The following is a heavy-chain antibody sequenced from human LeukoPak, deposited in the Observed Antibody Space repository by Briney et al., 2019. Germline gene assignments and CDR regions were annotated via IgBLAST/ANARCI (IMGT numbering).Heavy chain of an antibody. D-gene: IGHD3-10*01. CDR1: GGSISSGGYY. V-gene: IGHV4-31*03. J-gene: IGHJ3*02. CDR3: AGITMVRGVISAAFDI. Sequence: SQTLSLTCTVSGGSISSGGYYWSWIRQHPGKGLEWIGYIYYGGSTYYNPPLKSRVTISVDTSKNQFSLKLSSVTAAGTAVYYCAGITMVRGVISAAFDIWGQGTMVTVSS. CDR2: IYYGGST.